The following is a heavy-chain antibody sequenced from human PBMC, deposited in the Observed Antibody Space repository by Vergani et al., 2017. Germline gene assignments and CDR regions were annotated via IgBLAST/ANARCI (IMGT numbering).Heavy chain of an antibody. D-gene: IGHD4-11*01. Sequence: QVQLQQWGGGLLKPSETLSLTCVVNGGSFTSYHWTWIRQSPGEGLEWVGDIDHTGRPDYNPSLKRRLTMSVDKSRNQFSLTLNSVTATDTAIYFCARVNTETTGHLYYYYYMDVWGQGTAVTVS. CDR1: GGSFTSYH. CDR3: ARVNTETTGHLYYYYYMDV. V-gene: IGHV4-34*01. J-gene: IGHJ6*03. CDR2: IDHTGRP.